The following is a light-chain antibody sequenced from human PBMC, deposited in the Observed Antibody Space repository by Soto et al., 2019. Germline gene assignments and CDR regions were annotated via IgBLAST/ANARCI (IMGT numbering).Light chain of an antibody. CDR2: TAS. Sequence: DIQMTQSPSTLSASIGDRITISCRASQNIDTWLAWYQQRPGEAPKLLIYTASNLENGVPSKFSGSGSGTAFTLTISSLQPDEFGTYDCPQYRVSSRSFGQGTQVE. CDR3: PQYRVSSRS. V-gene: IGKV1-5*03. CDR1: QNIDTW. J-gene: IGKJ1*01.